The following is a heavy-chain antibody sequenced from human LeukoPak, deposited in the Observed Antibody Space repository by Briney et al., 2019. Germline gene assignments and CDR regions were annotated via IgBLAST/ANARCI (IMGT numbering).Heavy chain of an antibody. CDR2: ISYDGSNK. D-gene: IGHD3-16*01. V-gene: IGHV3-30-3*01. CDR3: VKGKDLYGALDV. CDR1: GFTFSSYA. Sequence: GGSLRLSCAASGFTFSSYAMHWVRQAPGKGLEWVAVISYDGSNKYYADSVKGRFTISRDNSKNTLYLQMNSLRVEDTALYYCVKGKDLYGALDVWGQGTMVTVSS. J-gene: IGHJ3*01.